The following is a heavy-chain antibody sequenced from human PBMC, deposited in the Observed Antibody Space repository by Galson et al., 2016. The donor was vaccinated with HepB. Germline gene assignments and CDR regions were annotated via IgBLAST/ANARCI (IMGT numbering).Heavy chain of an antibody. Sequence: SLRLSCAASGFNFRACGMHWLRQAPGGGLEWVALIWYDGNKTYYADSVKGRFTISRDNAENSLYLQMDSLKLDDTAVYYCARDVAGNFDSWGQGTPVTVSS. CDR2: IWYDGNKT. J-gene: IGHJ4*02. V-gene: IGHV3-33*01. CDR3: ARDVAGNFDS. CDR1: GFNFRACG. D-gene: IGHD6-19*01.